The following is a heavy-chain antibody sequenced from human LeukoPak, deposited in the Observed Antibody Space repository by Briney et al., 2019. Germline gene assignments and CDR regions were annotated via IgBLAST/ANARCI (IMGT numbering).Heavy chain of an antibody. CDR3: ARGFGDWGLSWFDP. CDR1: GGSVSSGSYY. V-gene: IGHV4-61*01. J-gene: IGHJ5*02. Sequence: PSETLSLTCTVSGGSVSSGSYYWSWLRPPPGKGLEWIGYIYYSGSAKYNPSLKSRVTISVDTSKNQFSLKLTSVTAADTAVYYCARGFGDWGLSWFDPWGRGTLVTVSS. D-gene: IGHD3-10*01. CDR2: IYYSGSA.